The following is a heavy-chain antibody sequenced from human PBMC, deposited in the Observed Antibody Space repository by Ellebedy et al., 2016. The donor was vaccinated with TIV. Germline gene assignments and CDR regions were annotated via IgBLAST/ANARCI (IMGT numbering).Heavy chain of an antibody. CDR2: LKQEGTEK. V-gene: IGHV3-7*01. Sequence: PGESLKISCAASGFAFSTYWMSWVRQAPGKGLEWVANLKQEGTEKNYVDSVKGRFTISRDNAKNSVYLQMNSLRAEDTAVYYCARGRGWYPYFDYWGQGTLVTVSS. D-gene: IGHD6-19*01. CDR3: ARGRGWYPYFDY. CDR1: GFAFSTYW. J-gene: IGHJ4*02.